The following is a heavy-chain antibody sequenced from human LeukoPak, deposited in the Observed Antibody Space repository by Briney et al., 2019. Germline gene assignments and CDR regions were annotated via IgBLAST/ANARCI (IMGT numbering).Heavy chain of an antibody. CDR3: ARQGPGGRAFDI. J-gene: IGHJ3*02. CDR2: IHYSGSA. Sequence: PSDTLSLTCTVSGDSISSYYWSWIRQPPGRGLGWIGYIHYSGSANYNPSLKSRVTISVDTSKNQFSLKMTSVTAADTAVYYCARQGPGGRAFDIWGQGTTVTVSS. CDR1: GDSISSYY. D-gene: IGHD2-8*02. V-gene: IGHV4-59*08.